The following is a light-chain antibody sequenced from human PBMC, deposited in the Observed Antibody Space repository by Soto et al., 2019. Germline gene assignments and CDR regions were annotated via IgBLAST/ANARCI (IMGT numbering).Light chain of an antibody. CDR1: QNLGSS. Sequence: DIQMTQSPSTLSASVGDRVTITCRASQNLGSSLAWYQHRPGKATTLLIFDASNLQTGVPSRFSGGGFGTEFTLTVTGLQPDDFATDDCQQHNDYSAVTVGQGTKLELK. V-gene: IGKV1-5*01. CDR2: DAS. J-gene: IGKJ2*01. CDR3: QQHNDYSAVT.